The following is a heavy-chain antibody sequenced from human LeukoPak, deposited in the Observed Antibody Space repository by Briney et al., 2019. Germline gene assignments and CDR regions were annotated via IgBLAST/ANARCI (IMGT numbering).Heavy chain of an antibody. CDR3: ARGPEVQLWFDPSYYFDY. CDR2: IYYSGST. Sequence: SETLSLTCTVSGGSISSGGYYWSWIRQHPGKGLEWIGYIYYSGSTYYNPSLKSRVTISVDTSKNQFSLKLSSVTAADTAVYYCARGPEVQLWFDPSYYFDYWGQGTLVTVSS. CDR1: GGSISSGGYY. J-gene: IGHJ4*02. V-gene: IGHV4-31*03. D-gene: IGHD5-18*01.